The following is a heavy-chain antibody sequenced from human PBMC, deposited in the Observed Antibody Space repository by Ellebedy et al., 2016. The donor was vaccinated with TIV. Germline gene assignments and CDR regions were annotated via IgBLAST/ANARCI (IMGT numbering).Heavy chain of an antibody. D-gene: IGHD3-3*01. CDR2: IGSRTYIV. V-gene: IGHV3-48*01. CDR3: ARGANFWSGYYRPFDY. Sequence: GESLKISCAASGFTFSTYSMNWVRQAPGKGLEWVSYIGSRTYIVYYADSVKGRFTISRDNSKNTLYLQMNSLRAEDTAIYYCARGANFWSGYYRPFDYWGQGTLVTVSS. J-gene: IGHJ4*02. CDR1: GFTFSTYS.